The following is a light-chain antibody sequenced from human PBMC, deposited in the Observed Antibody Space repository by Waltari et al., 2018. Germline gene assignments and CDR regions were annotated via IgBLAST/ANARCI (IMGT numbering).Light chain of an antibody. V-gene: IGLV3-1*01. J-gene: IGLJ2*01. CDR1: TLEANF. CDR3: QAWDSRTAI. Sequence: SELTQPPSVSVSPGQTDSITCPGDTLEANFTCWYPQKPGQSPVLVICQDSKRPSGIPERFAGSNSGNTATLTISGTQAMDEADYFCQAWDSRTAIFGGGTQLTVL. CDR2: QDS.